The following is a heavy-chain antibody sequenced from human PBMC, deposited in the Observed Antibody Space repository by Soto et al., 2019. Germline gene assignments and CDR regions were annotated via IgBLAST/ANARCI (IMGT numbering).Heavy chain of an antibody. J-gene: IGHJ6*02. CDR3: ARVRDFWSGGGGMDV. V-gene: IGHV3-33*01. CDR1: GFTFSSYG. Sequence: QVQLVESGGGVVQPGRSLRLSCAASGFTFSSYGMHWVRQAPGKGLEWVAVIWYDGSNKYYADSVKGRFTISRDNSENTLYLQMNSLRAEDTAVYYCARVRDFWSGGGGMDVWGQGTTVTVSS. CDR2: IWYDGSNK. D-gene: IGHD3-3*01.